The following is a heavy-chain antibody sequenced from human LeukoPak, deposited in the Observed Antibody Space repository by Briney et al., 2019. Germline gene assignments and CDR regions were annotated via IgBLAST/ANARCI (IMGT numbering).Heavy chain of an antibody. CDR3: ARDQSSGWFYFGY. CDR1: GFTFSSYS. J-gene: IGHJ4*02. CDR2: ISSSSSTI. Sequence: GGSLRLSCAASGFTFSSYSMNWVRQAPGKGLEWVSYISSSSSTIYYADSVKGRFTISRDNAKNSLYLQMNSLRAEDTAVYYCARDQSSGWFYFGYWGQGTLVTVSS. V-gene: IGHV3-48*01. D-gene: IGHD6-19*01.